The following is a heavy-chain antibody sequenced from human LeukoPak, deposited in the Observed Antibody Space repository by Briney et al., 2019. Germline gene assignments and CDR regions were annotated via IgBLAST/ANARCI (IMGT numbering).Heavy chain of an antibody. V-gene: IGHV3-30*18. Sequence: PGRSLRLSRAASGFTFSSYGMHWVRQAPGKGLEWVAVISYDGSNKYYADSVKGRFTISRDNSKNTLYLQMNSLRAEDTAVYYCAKDGGYCSGGSCYHQELDYWGQGTLVTVSS. D-gene: IGHD2-15*01. J-gene: IGHJ4*02. CDR2: ISYDGSNK. CDR1: GFTFSSYG. CDR3: AKDGGYCSGGSCYHQELDY.